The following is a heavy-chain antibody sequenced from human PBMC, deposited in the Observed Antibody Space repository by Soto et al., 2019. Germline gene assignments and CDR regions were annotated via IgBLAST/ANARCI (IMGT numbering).Heavy chain of an antibody. J-gene: IGHJ5*02. CDR1: GGSITSYH. Sequence: PSETLSLTCIVCGGSITSYHCSWIRQFPWKGLEWIAYTSYTGNTNYNSSLQSRVTISMDTSKKQLSLKLTSMTEADTAVYYRARGMHARFNQYFDRCGQGTLVAVCS. V-gene: IGHV4-59*01. CDR3: ARGMHARFNQYFDR. D-gene: IGHD6-6*01. CDR2: TSYTGNT.